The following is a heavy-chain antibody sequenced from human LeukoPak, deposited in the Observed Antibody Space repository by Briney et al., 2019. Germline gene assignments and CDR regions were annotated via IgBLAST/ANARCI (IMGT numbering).Heavy chain of an antibody. CDR2: INPNSGGT. CDR3: ARAARPMIVEDY. J-gene: IGHJ4*02. D-gene: IGHD3-22*01. CDR1: GYTFTGYY. Sequence: ASVKVTCKASGYTFTGYYMHWVRQAPGQGLEWMGWINPNSGGTNYAQKFQGRVTMTRDTSISTAYMELSRLRSDDTAVYYCARAARPMIVEDYWGQGTLVTVSS. V-gene: IGHV1-2*02.